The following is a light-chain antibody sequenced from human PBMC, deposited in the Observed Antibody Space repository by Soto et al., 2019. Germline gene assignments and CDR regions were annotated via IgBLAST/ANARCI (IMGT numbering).Light chain of an antibody. CDR1: QTIGSW. Sequence: DIQMTQSPSTLSASVGDRVTITCRASQTIGSWLAWYQQKPGKAPKLLIFDASSLETRVPSRFSGSGSGTEFTLTISSLQPDDFATYYCQQYNSYSRTFGQGTKVDIK. CDR3: QQYNSYSRT. J-gene: IGKJ1*01. V-gene: IGKV1-5*01. CDR2: DAS.